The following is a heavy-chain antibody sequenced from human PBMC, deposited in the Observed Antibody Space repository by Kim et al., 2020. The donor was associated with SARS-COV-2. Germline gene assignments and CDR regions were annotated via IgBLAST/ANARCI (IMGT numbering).Heavy chain of an antibody. Sequence: ASVKVSCKASGYTFTSYAMNWVRQAPGQGLEWMGWINTNTGNPTYAQGFTGRFVFSLDTSVSTAYLQISSLKAEDTAVYYCAGDWGRFWSGYDVLGWFDPWGQGTLVTVSS. V-gene: IGHV7-4-1*02. CDR3: AGDWGRFWSGYDVLGWFDP. CDR1: GYTFTSYA. D-gene: IGHD3-3*01. J-gene: IGHJ5*02. CDR2: INTNTGNP.